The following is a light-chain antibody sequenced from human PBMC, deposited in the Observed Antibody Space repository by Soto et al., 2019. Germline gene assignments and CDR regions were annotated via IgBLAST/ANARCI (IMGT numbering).Light chain of an antibody. CDR3: SPYTSSSTLEYV. CDR2: DVS. V-gene: IGLV2-14*01. J-gene: IGLJ1*01. Sequence: QSVLTQPASVSGSPGQSITISCTGTSSDVGGYNYVSWYQQHPGKAPKLMIYDVSNRPSGVSNRFSGSKSGNTASLTISGLQAEDEADYYCSPYTSSSTLEYVSGNGTKVTVL. CDR1: SSDVGGYNY.